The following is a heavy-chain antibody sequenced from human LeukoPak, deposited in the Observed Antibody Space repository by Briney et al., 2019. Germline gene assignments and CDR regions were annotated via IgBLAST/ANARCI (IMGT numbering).Heavy chain of an antibody. J-gene: IGHJ3*02. Sequence: GGSLRLSCAASGFTFSTYAMSWVRQAPGKGLEWVSAISDSGDGTNYADSVRGRFTISRDNSKSTLYLQMNSLRVEDTAVYYCAKDLRPAAAGTSYDAFDIWGQGTMVTVSS. CDR2: ISDSGDGT. V-gene: IGHV3-23*01. CDR1: GFTFSTYA. D-gene: IGHD6-13*01. CDR3: AKDLRPAAAGTSYDAFDI.